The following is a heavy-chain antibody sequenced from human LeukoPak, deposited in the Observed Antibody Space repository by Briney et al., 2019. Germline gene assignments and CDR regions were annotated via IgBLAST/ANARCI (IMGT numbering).Heavy chain of an antibody. CDR1: GGSISSYY. J-gene: IGHJ4*02. D-gene: IGHD4-17*01. CDR2: IYYSGST. CDR3: AREGPTVTTAVVDY. V-gene: IGHV4-59*12. Sequence: PSETLSLTCTVSGGSISSYYWSRIRQPPGKGLEWIGYIYYSGSTNYNPSLKSRVTISVDTSKNQFSLKLSSVTAADTAVYYCAREGPTVTTAVVDYWGQGTLVTVSS.